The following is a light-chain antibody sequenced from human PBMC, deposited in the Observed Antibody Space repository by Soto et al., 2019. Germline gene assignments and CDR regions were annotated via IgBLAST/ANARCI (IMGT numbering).Light chain of an antibody. V-gene: IGKV3-15*01. J-gene: IGKJ1*01. CDR2: GAS. CDR1: QSVTSTY. CDR3: QQYNNWPRT. Sequence: EIVLTQSPGTLALSPVERATLSGMASQSVTSTYLAWYQQKPGQAPRLLIYGASTRATGIPARFSGSGSGTEFTLTISNLQSEDFAVYYCQQYNNWPRTFGQGTKVDIK.